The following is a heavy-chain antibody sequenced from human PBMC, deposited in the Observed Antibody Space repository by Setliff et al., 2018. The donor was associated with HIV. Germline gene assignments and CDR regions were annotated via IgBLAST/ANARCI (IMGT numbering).Heavy chain of an antibody. J-gene: IGHJ6*03. CDR3: ARGLKNEVDYGGNSKYYSYYYMDV. CDR2: TYISGNS. CDR1: GVSISSQY. D-gene: IGHD4-17*01. V-gene: IGHV4-59*11. Sequence: SETLSLTCAVSGVSISSQYWSWIRQPPGKGLEWIGHTYISGNSNYNPSLKSRVTISVDTSKKQFSLKLSSVTAADTAVFYCARGLKNEVDYGGNSKYYSYYYMDVWGKGTTVTVSS.